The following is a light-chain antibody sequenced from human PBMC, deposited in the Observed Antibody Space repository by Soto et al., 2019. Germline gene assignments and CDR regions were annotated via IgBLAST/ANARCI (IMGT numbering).Light chain of an antibody. V-gene: IGKV3-15*01. CDR3: QQYNNWPPYT. J-gene: IGKJ2*01. Sequence: EIVMTQSPATLSVSPGERATLSCRASQSVGSDLAWYQQRPGQAPRLVIFGASTRAAGIPARFSGSASGTEFTLTISSLQSEDLAVYYCQQYNNWPPYTFGQGTKLEIK. CDR1: QSVGSD. CDR2: GAS.